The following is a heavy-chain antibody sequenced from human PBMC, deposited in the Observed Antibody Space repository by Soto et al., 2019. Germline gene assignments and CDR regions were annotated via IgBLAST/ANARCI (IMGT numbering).Heavy chain of an antibody. CDR1: GYIFTSYW. Sequence: PGESLKISCNGSGYIFTSYWISWVRQMPGKGLEWMGRIDPSDSYTNYSPSFQGHVTISADKSISTAYLQWSSLKASDTAMYYCARRVAVAGTGTDYYYYGMDVWGQGTTVTVSS. CDR3: ARRVAVAGTGTDYYYYGMDV. CDR2: IDPSDSYT. V-gene: IGHV5-10-1*01. D-gene: IGHD6-19*01. J-gene: IGHJ6*02.